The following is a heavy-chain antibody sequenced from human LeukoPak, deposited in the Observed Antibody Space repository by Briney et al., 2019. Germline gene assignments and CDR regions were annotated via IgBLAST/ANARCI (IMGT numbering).Heavy chain of an antibody. J-gene: IGHJ4*02. D-gene: IGHD6-19*01. CDR1: GFTFSSYS. CDR2: ISSSSSYI. Sequence: GGSLRLSCAASGFTFSSYSMNWVRQAPGKGLEWVSSISSSSSYIYYADSVKGRFTISRDNAKNSLYLQMNSLRAEDTAVYYCAAIKEIAVAGSYYFDYWGQGTLVTVSS. CDR3: AAIKEIAVAGSYYFDY. V-gene: IGHV3-21*01.